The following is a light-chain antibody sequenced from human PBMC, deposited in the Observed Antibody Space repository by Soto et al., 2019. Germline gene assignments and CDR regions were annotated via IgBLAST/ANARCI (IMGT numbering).Light chain of an antibody. CDR2: DTT. J-gene: IGKJ4*01. CDR3: QQRGNWPVT. Sequence: IALTQSPATLSLSPGERATLSCRASQSVKSHVAWYQLKPGQSPRLLIFDTTNRATGTPTRFSGSGSGTDFTLTISRLEPEDFAVYYCQQRGNWPVTFGGGTKVEI. V-gene: IGKV3-11*01. CDR1: QSVKSH.